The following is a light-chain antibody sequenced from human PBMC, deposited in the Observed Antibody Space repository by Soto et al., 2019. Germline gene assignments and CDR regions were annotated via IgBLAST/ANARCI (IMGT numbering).Light chain of an antibody. CDR1: QSISSSY. CDR3: QHYGSSIFN. Sequence: EIVLTQSPGTLCLSPGERATLSCRASQSISSSYLAWYQQKPGQAPRLLIYGASSRAAGIPDRFSGSGSGTDFTLTISRLEPEDFAVYHCQHYGSSIFNFGGGTTVEIK. V-gene: IGKV3-20*01. CDR2: GAS. J-gene: IGKJ4*01.